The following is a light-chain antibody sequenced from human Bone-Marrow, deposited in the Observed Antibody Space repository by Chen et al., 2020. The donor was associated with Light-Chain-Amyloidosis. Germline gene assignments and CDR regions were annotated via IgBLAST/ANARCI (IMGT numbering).Light chain of an antibody. CDR1: QTISSNN. CDR2: GSS. V-gene: IGKV3-20*01. J-gene: IGKJ4*01. CDR3: QQYGTSPLT. Sequence: EIVLTQSPGTLSLSPGEGANLSCRASQTISSNNLTWYQQKFGQAPRLLIYGSSSRATGIPDRFTGSGSGTDFTLTINRLEPEDFAMSYCQQYGTSPLTLGGGTKVEIK.